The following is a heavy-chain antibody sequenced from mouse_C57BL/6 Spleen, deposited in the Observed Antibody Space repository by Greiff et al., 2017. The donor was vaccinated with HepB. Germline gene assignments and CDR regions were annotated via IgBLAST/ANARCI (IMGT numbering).Heavy chain of an antibody. D-gene: IGHD1-1*01. CDR1: GYTFTSYW. CDR2: IDPSDSYT. J-gene: IGHJ3*01. V-gene: IGHV1-50*01. CDR3: ARDYYGSSGFAY. Sequence: QVQLQQPGAELVKPGASVKLSCNASGYTFTSYWMQWVKQRPGQGLEWIGEIDPSDSYTNYNQKFKGKATLTVDTSSSTAYMQLSSLTSEDSAVYYCARDYYGSSGFAYWGQGTLVTVSA.